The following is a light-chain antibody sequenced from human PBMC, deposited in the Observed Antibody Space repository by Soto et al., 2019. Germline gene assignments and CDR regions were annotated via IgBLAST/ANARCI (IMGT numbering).Light chain of an antibody. J-gene: IGLJ1*01. V-gene: IGLV2-14*01. Sequence: LTQPASVSGSPGQSITISCTGTSSDVGGYNYVSWYQQHPGKAPKLMIYEVSNRPSGVFNRFSGSKSGNTASLTISGLQAEDEADYYCSSYTSSSTYAFGTGTKVTVL. CDR2: EVS. CDR3: SSYTSSSTYA. CDR1: SSDVGGYNY.